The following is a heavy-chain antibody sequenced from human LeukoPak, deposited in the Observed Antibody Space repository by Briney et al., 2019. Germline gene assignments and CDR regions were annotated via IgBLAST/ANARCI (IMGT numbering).Heavy chain of an antibody. V-gene: IGHV3-23*01. D-gene: IGHD3-22*01. CDR3: ASRNYYDSSGYYYYYFDY. CDR1: GFTFSNYA. Sequence: GGSLRLSCAASGFTFSNYAMGWVRQAPGKGLEWVSGISGSGTSTYYADSEKGRFTISRDNSKNTLYLQMNSLRAEDTAVYYCASRNYYDSSGYYYYYFDYWGQGILVTVSS. J-gene: IGHJ4*02. CDR2: ISGSGTST.